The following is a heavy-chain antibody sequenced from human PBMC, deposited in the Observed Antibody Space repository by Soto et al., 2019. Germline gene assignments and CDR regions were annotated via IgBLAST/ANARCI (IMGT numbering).Heavy chain of an antibody. CDR2: IGAAGDT. Sequence: PGGSLRLSCAASGFTFSNDDMHWVRQGTGKGLEWVAVIGAAGDTYYEGSVKGRFTISRENARNSLYLQMNNLRAGDTAVYYCARGAVVDSAFDLWGHGTMVTVSS. CDR3: ARGAVVDSAFDL. J-gene: IGHJ3*01. V-gene: IGHV3-13*04. CDR1: GFTFSNDD. D-gene: IGHD2-15*01.